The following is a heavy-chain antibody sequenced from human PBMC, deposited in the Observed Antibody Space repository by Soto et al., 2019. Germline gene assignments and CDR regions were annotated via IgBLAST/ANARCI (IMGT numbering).Heavy chain of an antibody. J-gene: IGHJ5*02. Sequence: GGSLRLSCAASGFTFSSYWMHWVRQAPGKGLVWVSRINSDGSSTSYAGSVKGRFTISRDNAKNTLYLQMNSLRAEDTAVYFCARDWFGEFKNWFDPWGQGTLVTVSS. D-gene: IGHD3-10*01. CDR1: GFTFSSYW. CDR2: INSDGSST. CDR3: ARDWFGEFKNWFDP. V-gene: IGHV3-74*01.